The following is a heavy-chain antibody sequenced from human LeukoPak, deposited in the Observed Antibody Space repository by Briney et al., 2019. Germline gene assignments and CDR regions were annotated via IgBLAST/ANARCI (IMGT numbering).Heavy chain of an antibody. CDR3: ARGRYSIDY. V-gene: IGHV4-34*01. J-gene: IGHJ4*02. CDR2: INHSGST. Sequence: SETLSLTCAVYGGSFSGYYWSWIRQPPGKGLEWIEEINHSGSTNYNPSLKSRVTITVDTSKNQFSLKLSSVTAADTAVYYCARGRYSIDYWGQGTLVTVSS. D-gene: IGHD2-21*01. CDR1: GGSFSGYY.